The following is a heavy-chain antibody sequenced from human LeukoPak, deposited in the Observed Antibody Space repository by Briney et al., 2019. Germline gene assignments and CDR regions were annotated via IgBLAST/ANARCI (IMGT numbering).Heavy chain of an antibody. CDR1: GYTFTDCY. CDR3: ARLGTSFLDY. D-gene: IGHD2-2*01. V-gene: IGHV1-18*04. J-gene: IGHJ4*02. CDR2: ISAYNGNT. Sequence: VASVKVSCKASGYTFTDCYIHWVRQAPGQGLEWMGWISAYNGNTNYAQKLQGRVTMTTDTSTSTAYMELRSLRSDDTAVYYCARLGTSFLDYWGQGTLVTVSS.